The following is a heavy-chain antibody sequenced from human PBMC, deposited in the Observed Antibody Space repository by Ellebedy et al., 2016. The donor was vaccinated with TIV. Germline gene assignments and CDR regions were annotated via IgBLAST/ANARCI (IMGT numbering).Heavy chain of an antibody. CDR2: IRNRADRNTI. D-gene: IGHD3-10*01. V-gene: IGHV3-72*01. J-gene: IGHJ4*02. CDR1: GFTFSDHH. Sequence: GGSLRLSCAASGFTFSDHHMDWVRQAPGKGLEWISRIRNRADRNTIDYAASVKGRFTISRDDSKNLLYLQMNSLGTDDTAVYYCARVQGLLFRRVPDYWGQGTLVTVSS. CDR3: ARVQGLLFRRVPDY.